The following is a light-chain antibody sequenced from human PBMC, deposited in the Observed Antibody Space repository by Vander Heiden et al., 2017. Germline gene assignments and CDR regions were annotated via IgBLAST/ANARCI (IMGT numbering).Light chain of an antibody. Sequence: VLTQSPGTLSLSPVERATLACSASQSVSSSYLAWYQQKPGQAPRLLIYGASSRATGSPDRLSGSGSGTDFTLTISRLEPEDFAVYYCKQYGNSPPWTFGQGTKVEIK. J-gene: IGKJ1*01. CDR2: GAS. CDR1: QSVSSSY. CDR3: KQYGNSPPWT. V-gene: IGKV3-20*01.